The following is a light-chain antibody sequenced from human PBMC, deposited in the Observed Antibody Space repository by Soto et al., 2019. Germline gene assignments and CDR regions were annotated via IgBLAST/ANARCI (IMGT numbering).Light chain of an antibody. CDR2: RAS. Sequence: DIRMTQFPSTLSASVADRVTITCRASQSVDTWLAWYQQKPGKAPSLLIYRASSLESGVPSRFSGSGSGTEFTLTIRSLQPDDFASYYCQQYNNYPRTFGQGTKVEVK. CDR3: QQYNNYPRT. V-gene: IGKV1-5*03. J-gene: IGKJ1*01. CDR1: QSVDTW.